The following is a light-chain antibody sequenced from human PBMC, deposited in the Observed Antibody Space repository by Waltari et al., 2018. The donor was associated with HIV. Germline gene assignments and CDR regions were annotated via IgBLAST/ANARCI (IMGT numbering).Light chain of an antibody. V-gene: IGLV2-8*01. CDR3: CSYAGSNNFV. CDR2: EVN. J-gene: IGLJ1*01. Sequence: SALTQPPSASGSPGQSVTISCTGTFSDVAAYDYVPWYQLHPGKAPKLIIYEVNKRPSGVPDRFFGSKSGNAASLTVSGLQAGDEADYYCCSYAGSNNFVFGTGTKVTVL. CDR1: FSDVAAYDY.